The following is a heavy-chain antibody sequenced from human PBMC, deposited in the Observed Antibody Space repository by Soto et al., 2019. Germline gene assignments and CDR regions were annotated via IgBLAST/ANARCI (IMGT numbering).Heavy chain of an antibody. Sequence: GASVKVSCKASGYTFTSYGISWVRQAPGQGLEWMGWISAYNGNTSYAQKFQGWVTMTRDTSISTAYMELSRLRSDDTAVYYCARNIAVAGTHYYGMDVWGQGTTVTVSS. CDR2: ISAYNGNT. J-gene: IGHJ6*02. D-gene: IGHD6-19*01. CDR1: GYTFTSYG. CDR3: ARNIAVAGTHYYGMDV. V-gene: IGHV1-18*01.